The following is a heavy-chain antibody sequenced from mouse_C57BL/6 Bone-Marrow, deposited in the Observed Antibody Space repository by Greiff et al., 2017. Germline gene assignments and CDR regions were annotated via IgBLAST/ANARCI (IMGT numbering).Heavy chain of an antibody. V-gene: IGHV1-4*01. CDR3: ARWGSLYWYVDV. Sequence: QVQLQQSGAELARPGASVKMSCKASGYTFTSYTMPWVKQRPGQGLEWIGYINTSSGYTKYNQKFKDKATLTEDKSSSTAYMQLSSLTSEDSAVYYCARWGSLYWYVDVWGTGTTVTVSS. D-gene: IGHD6-1*01. CDR1: GYTFTSYT. J-gene: IGHJ1*03. CDR2: INTSSGYT.